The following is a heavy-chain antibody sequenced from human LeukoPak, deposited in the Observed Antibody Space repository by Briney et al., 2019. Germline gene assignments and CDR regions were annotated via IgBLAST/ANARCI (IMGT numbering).Heavy chain of an antibody. CDR3: AKAFGSGGGVY. V-gene: IGHV3-11*04. D-gene: IGHD3-10*01. CDR2: ISRSGSTK. CDR1: GFTFSDYN. J-gene: IGHJ4*02. Sequence: GGSLRLSCAASGFTFSDYNMRWIRQAPGKGLEWVSSISRSGSTKYYADSVKGRFTISRDNAKNSLFLQMNSLRAEDTAVYYCAKAFGSGGGVYWGQGTLVTVSS.